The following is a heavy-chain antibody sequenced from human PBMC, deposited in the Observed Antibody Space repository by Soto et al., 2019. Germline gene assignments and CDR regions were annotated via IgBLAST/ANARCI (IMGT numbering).Heavy chain of an antibody. CDR1: GGSISSSNW. D-gene: IGHD6-13*01. Sequence: SETLSLXCAVSGGSISSSNWLSWVRQPPGKGLEWIGEIYHSGSTNYNPSLKRRVTISVDKSKNQFSLKLSSVTAADTAVYYCARAPGYSSSWYYYYGMDVWGQGTTVT. V-gene: IGHV4-4*02. J-gene: IGHJ6*02. CDR2: IYHSGST. CDR3: ARAPGYSSSWYYYYGMDV.